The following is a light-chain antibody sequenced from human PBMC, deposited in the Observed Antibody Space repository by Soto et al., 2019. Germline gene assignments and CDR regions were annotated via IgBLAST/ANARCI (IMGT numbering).Light chain of an antibody. CDR3: PQRGNWPLT. CDR1: QSISVY. Sequence: EIVLTQSPATLSLSPGERATLSCRASQSISVYLAWYQQKLGQAPRLLISDAYNRATGIPARFSGSGSGTDFTLTISSLEPEDFAVYYCPQRGNWPLTFGGGTTVEIK. J-gene: IGKJ4*01. V-gene: IGKV3-11*01. CDR2: DAY.